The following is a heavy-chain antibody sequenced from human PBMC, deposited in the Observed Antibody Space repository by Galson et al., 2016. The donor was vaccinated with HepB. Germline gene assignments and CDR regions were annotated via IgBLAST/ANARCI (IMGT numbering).Heavy chain of an antibody. J-gene: IGHJ4*02. CDR2: ISHDGAKQ. D-gene: IGHD3-22*01. Sequence: SLRLSCAVSGFTFGYYAFHWVRQAPGKGLEWVAVISHDGAKQYYADPVKGRFTVSTDNANNTLFLQLGGLTPEDTAFYFCARDQGVFYYEKNGYFPLDFWGQGTLVTVSS. CDR3: ARDQGVFYYEKNGYFPLDF. V-gene: IGHV3-30*04. CDR1: GFTFGYYA.